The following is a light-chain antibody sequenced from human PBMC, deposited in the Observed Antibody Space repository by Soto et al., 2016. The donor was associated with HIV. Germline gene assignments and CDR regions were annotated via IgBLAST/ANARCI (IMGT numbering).Light chain of an antibody. CDR3: QVWDSGTDQGV. CDR1: GLGGKS. CDR2: DDS. J-gene: IGLJ1*01. V-gene: IGLV3-21*03. Sequence: SYVLTQPPSVSVAPGKTATITCGGNGLGGKSVHWYQHKPGQAPVLVVYDDSARPSGTPERFSGSTSGNTATLTISRVEDGDEADYYCQVWDSGTDQGVFGTGTQVTVL.